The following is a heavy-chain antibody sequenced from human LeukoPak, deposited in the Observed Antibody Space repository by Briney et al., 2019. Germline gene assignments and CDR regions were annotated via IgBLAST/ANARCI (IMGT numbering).Heavy chain of an antibody. J-gene: IGHJ4*02. V-gene: IGHV3-53*01. CDR2: IYSGGST. D-gene: IGHD5-12*01. CDR1: GFTVSSNY. Sequence: GGSLRLSCAASGFTVSSNYMSWVRQAPGKGLEWVSVIYSGGSTYYADSVKGRFTISRDNSKNTLYPQMNSLRAEDTAVYYCARGGYSGYERGALDYWGQGTLVTVSS. CDR3: ARGGYSGYERGALDY.